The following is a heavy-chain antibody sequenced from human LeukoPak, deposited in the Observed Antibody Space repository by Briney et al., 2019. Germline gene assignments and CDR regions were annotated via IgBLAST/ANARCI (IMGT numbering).Heavy chain of an antibody. D-gene: IGHD5-18*01. V-gene: IGHV4-34*01. CDR3: ARGRVSWSGYGYGYFGR. Sequence: SETLSLTCAVYGGSFSGYYWSWIRQPPGKGLEWIGEINHSGSTNYNPSLKSRVTISVDTSKNQFSLKLSSVTAADTAVYYCARGRVSWSGYGYGYFGRWGQGTLVTVSS. J-gene: IGHJ4*02. CDR1: GGSFSGYY. CDR2: INHSGST.